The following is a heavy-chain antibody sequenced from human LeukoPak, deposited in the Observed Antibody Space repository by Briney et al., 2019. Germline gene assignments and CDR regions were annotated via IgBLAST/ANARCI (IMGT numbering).Heavy chain of an antibody. CDR1: GFTFRSYW. CDR2: IKQDGSEK. CDR3: AREHPYYYDSSGTALMAEIKYYFDY. Sequence: GGALRPSCATSGFTFRSYWMSWVRQAPGKGLEWVANIKQDGSEKYYVDSVKGRFTISRDNAKNSLYLRMNSLRAEDTGVYYCAREHPYYYDSSGTALMAEIKYYFDYWGQGTLVTVSS. V-gene: IGHV3-7*01. J-gene: IGHJ4*02. D-gene: IGHD3-22*01.